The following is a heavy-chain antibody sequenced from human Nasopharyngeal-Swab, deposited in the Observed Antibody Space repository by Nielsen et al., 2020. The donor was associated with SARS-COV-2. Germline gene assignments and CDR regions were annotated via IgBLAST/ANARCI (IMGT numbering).Heavy chain of an antibody. CDR3: ARDLGLGNYYDSSGYSLLFDY. D-gene: IGHD3-22*01. CDR1: GFTFSDDY. Sequence: GESLKISCAASGFTFSDDYMSWIRQAPGKGLEWISYISATSSYTNYADSVKGRLIISRDNAKNSLYLQMNSLRAEDTAVYYCARDLGLGNYYDSSGYSLLFDYWGQGTLVTVSS. V-gene: IGHV3-11*05. CDR2: ISATSSYT. J-gene: IGHJ4*02.